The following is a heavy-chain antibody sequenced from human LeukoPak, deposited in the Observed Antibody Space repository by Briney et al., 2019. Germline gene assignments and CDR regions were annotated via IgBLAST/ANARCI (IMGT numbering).Heavy chain of an antibody. D-gene: IGHD1-7*01. J-gene: IGHJ4*02. CDR3: ARDCGWGCNWNYNTYYFDS. CDR1: GFNTNSFW. CDR2: IKQDGSEK. V-gene: IGHV3-7*01. Sequence: GGSLRLSCAASGFNTNSFWMSWVRQAPGKGLEWVANIKQDGSEKYYVDSVKGRFTISRDSAKNSLWLQMDSLRAEDTAVYYCARDCGWGCNWNYNTYYFDSWGQGTLVTVSS.